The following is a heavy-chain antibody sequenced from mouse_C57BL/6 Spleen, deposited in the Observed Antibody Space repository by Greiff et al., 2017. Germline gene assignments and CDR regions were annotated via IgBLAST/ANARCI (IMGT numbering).Heavy chain of an antibody. CDR1: GYTFTDYN. CDR2: INPNNGGT. J-gene: IGHJ4*01. Sequence: VQLKQSGPELVKPGASVKIPCKASGYTFTDYNMDWVKQSHGKSLEWIGDINPNNGGTIYNQKFKGKATLTVDKSSSTAYMELRSLTSEDTAVYYCARWFYSNYEDAIDYWGQGTSVTVSS. V-gene: IGHV1-18*01. CDR3: ARWFYSNYEDAIDY. D-gene: IGHD2-5*01.